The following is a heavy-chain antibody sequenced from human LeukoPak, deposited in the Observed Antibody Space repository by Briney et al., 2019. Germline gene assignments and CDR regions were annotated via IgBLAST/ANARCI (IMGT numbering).Heavy chain of an antibody. Sequence: ASVKVSCKASGYTFINYGISWERQAPGQGLEWMGWINGYNGYTNYAQKLQGRVSMTTDTSTSTAYMELRSLRSDDTAVYYCASAGIDRWELLTHAFDIWGQGTMVTVSS. J-gene: IGHJ3*02. CDR1: GYTFINYG. CDR3: ASAGIDRWELLTHAFDI. CDR2: INGYNGYT. V-gene: IGHV1-18*01. D-gene: IGHD1-26*01.